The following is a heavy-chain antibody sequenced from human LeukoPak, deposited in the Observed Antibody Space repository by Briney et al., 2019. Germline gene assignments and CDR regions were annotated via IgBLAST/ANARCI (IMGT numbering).Heavy chain of an antibody. CDR1: GFTFSSYA. Sequence: PGGSLRLSCAASGFTFSSYAMHWVRQAPGKGLEYVSAISSNGGSTYYANSVKGRFTISRDNSKNTLYLQMNSLRAEDTAVYYCARDGYSSGWYVESAFDIWGQGTMVTVSS. D-gene: IGHD6-19*01. V-gene: IGHV3-64*01. CDR2: ISSNGGST. CDR3: ARDGYSSGWYVESAFDI. J-gene: IGHJ3*02.